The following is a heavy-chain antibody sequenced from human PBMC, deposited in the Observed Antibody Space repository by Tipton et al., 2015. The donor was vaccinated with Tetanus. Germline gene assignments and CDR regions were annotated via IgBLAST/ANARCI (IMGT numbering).Heavy chain of an antibody. Sequence: QLVQSGPEVKKPGSSVKASCKTSGGSFSTYITSWVRQAPGQGLEWLGGIIPIFGTITYAQKFQGRVTITADTSTDTAYMELRSLRFDDTATYYCSTDINGEAYWGQGTPVTVSS. J-gene: IGHJ4*02. D-gene: IGHD3-10*01. V-gene: IGHV1-69*06. CDR2: IIPIFGTI. CDR3: STDINGEAY. CDR1: GGSFSTYI.